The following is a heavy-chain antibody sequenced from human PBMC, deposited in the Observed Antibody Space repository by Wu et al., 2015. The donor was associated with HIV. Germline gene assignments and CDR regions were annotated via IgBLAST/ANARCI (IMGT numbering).Heavy chain of an antibody. CDR2: IIPISSTA. Sequence: QVQLVQSGAEVKKPGSSVKVSCKASGGTFSRYATSWVRQAPGQGLEWMGGIIPISSTANYAQKFQGRVTMTADESTSTAYMELSSLRSEDTAVYYCARGGGLVNSPTSYYYYYYMDVWGKGTTVTVSS. D-gene: IGHD3-3*01. J-gene: IGHJ6*03. CDR1: GGTFSRYA. V-gene: IGHV1-69*12. CDR3: ARGGGLVNSPTSYYYYYYMDV.